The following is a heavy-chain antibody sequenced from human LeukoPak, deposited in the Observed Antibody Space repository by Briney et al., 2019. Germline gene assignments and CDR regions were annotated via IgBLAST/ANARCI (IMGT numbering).Heavy chain of an antibody. CDR1: GGSISSGSYY. V-gene: IGHV4-61*02. Sequence: SETLSLTCTVSGGSISSGSYYWSWIRQPAGKGLEWIGRIYTSGSTNYNPSLKSRVTISVDTSKNQFSLKLSSVTAADTAVYYCARDYSSSWMPHFDYWGQGILVTVSS. J-gene: IGHJ4*02. CDR3: ARDYSSSWMPHFDY. D-gene: IGHD6-13*01. CDR2: IYTSGST.